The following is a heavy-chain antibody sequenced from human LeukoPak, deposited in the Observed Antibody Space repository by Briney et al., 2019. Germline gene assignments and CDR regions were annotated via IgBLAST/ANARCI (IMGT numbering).Heavy chain of an antibody. Sequence: GGSLRLSCAASGFTFSNYWMSWVRQAPGKGLEWVANIKQDGSEKYYVDSVKGRFTISRDNAKNSLYLQMNSLRAEDTAVYYCASQTYYFDYWGQGTLVTVSS. CDR2: IKQDGSEK. CDR1: GFTFSNYW. J-gene: IGHJ4*02. V-gene: IGHV3-7*05. CDR3: ASQTYYFDY.